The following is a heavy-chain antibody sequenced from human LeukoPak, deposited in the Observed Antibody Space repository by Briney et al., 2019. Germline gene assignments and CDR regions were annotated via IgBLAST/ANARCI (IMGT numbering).Heavy chain of an antibody. Sequence: PPETLSLTCTVSGGSMSSYYWSWIRQPAGKGLEWIGRIYTSGNTNYNPSLKSRVTMSVDTSKNQFSLKLTSVTAADTAVYYCARGLSHSKDIWGQGTMDTVSS. CDR1: GGSMSSYY. CDR2: IYTSGNT. CDR3: ARGLSHSKDI. J-gene: IGHJ3*02. D-gene: IGHD2/OR15-2a*01. V-gene: IGHV4-4*07.